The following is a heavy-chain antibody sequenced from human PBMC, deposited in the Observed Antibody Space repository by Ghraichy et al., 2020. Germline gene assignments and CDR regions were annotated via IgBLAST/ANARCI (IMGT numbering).Heavy chain of an antibody. Sequence: GESLNISCAASGFTFSSYGMHWVRQAPGKGLEWVAVIWYDRSNKYYADSVKGRFTISRDNSKNTLYLRMNSLRAEDTAVYYCARDWAGDYWGQGTLVTVSS. CDR3: ARDWAGDY. D-gene: IGHD7-27*01. CDR2: IWYDRSNK. V-gene: IGHV3-33*01. J-gene: IGHJ4*02. CDR1: GFTFSSYG.